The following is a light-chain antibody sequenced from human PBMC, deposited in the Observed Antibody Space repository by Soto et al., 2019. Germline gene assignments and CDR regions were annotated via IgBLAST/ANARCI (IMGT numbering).Light chain of an antibody. V-gene: IGKV1-5*01. J-gene: IGKJ1*01. Sequence: DIQMTQSPSTLSGSVGDRVTITCRASQSVSNWLAWYQQKPGKAPNLLIYDASSLESGVPSNFSGSGSGTEFTLTINSLQPEDFATYYCQQYNSYPWTFGQGTKVDIK. CDR3: QQYNSYPWT. CDR2: DAS. CDR1: QSVSNW.